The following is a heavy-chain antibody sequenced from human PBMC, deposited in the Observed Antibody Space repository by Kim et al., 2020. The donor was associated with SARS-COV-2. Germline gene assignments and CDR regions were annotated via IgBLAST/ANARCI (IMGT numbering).Heavy chain of an antibody. D-gene: IGHD6-13*01. CDR3: ASLGIAAAGTFDY. Sequence: YAQKLQGRVTMTTDTSTSTAYMELRSLRSDDTAVYYCASLGIAAAGTFDYWGQGTLVTVSS. V-gene: IGHV1-18*01. J-gene: IGHJ4*02.